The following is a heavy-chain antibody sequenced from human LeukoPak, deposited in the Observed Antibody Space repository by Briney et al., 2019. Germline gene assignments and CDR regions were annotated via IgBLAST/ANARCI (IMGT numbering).Heavy chain of an antibody. D-gene: IGHD2-15*01. CDR2: IYTSGST. Sequence: SETLSLTCTVSGGSISSYYWSWIRQPAGKGLEWIGRIYTSGSTNYNPSLKSRVTMSVDTSKNQFSLKLSSVTAADTAVYYCARAHCSGGSCYSGDWFDPWGQGTLVTVSS. J-gene: IGHJ5*02. CDR1: GGSISSYY. V-gene: IGHV4-4*07. CDR3: ARAHCSGGSCYSGDWFDP.